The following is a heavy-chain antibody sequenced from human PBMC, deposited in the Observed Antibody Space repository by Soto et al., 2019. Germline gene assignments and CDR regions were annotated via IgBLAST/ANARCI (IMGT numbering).Heavy chain of an antibody. CDR1: GGSISSSSYY. Sequence: QLQLQESGPGLVKPSETLSLTCTVSGGSISSSSYYWGWIRQPPGKGLEWIGSIYYSGSTYYNPSLKRRVTISVDTSKNQFSLKLSSVTAADTAVYYCATMSYDFWSGYYTDDYWGQGTLVTVSS. CDR3: ATMSYDFWSGYYTDDY. D-gene: IGHD3-3*01. J-gene: IGHJ4*02. CDR2: IYYSGST. V-gene: IGHV4-39*01.